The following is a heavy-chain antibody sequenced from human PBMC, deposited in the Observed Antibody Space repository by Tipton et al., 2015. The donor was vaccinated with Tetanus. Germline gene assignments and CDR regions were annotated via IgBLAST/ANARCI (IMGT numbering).Heavy chain of an antibody. D-gene: IGHD3-3*01. V-gene: IGHV4-61*08. CDR2: ISYSGST. J-gene: IGHJ4*02. Sequence: TLSLTCSVSRGSVRSGDYSWNWIRQPPGKGLEWLAYISYSGSTNSNYALKSRITISRDTSKNQISLKLTSVTAADTAVYYCARANYNFPKKGPFDSWGQGTLVIVSS. CDR1: RGSVRSGDYS. CDR3: ARANYNFPKKGPFDS.